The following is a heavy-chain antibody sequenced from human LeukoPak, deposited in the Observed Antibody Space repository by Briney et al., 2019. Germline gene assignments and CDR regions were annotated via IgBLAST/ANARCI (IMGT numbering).Heavy chain of an antibody. Sequence: GGSLRLSCAVSGITLSNYGMSAVRPAPGRGLEWVAGIRDSGGRTNYADSVKGRFTICRDNPKNTLYLQMNSLRDEDTAVYFCAKRGVVIRVILVGFHKEAYYFDSWGQGALVTVSS. D-gene: IGHD3-22*01. J-gene: IGHJ4*02. V-gene: IGHV3-23*01. CDR2: IRDSGGRT. CDR3: AKRGVVIRVILVGFHKEAYYFDS. CDR1: GITLSNYG.